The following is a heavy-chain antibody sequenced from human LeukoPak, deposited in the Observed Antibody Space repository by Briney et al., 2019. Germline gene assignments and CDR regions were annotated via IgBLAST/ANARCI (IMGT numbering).Heavy chain of an antibody. D-gene: IGHD5-18*01. CDR2: ISSGSSFL. CDR1: GFTFSSYN. J-gene: IGHJ6*02. V-gene: IGHV3-21*01. Sequence: GGSLRLSCAASGFTFSSYNMNWVRQAPGKGLEWVSSISSGSSFLYYADSWRGRFTISRDNAKNSLYLQMNSLRAEDTAVYYCARESDTAMVLSYYYGMDVWGQGTTVTVSS. CDR3: ARESDTAMVLSYYYGMDV.